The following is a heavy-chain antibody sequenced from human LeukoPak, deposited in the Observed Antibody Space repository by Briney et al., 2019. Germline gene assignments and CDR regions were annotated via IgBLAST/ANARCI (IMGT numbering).Heavy chain of an antibody. Sequence: PGGSLRLSCAASGFTFSSYDMHWVRQATGKGLEWVSATGTAGDTYYPGSVKGRFTISRENAKNSLYLQMNSLRAGDTAVYYCARVGDSSGYYFGPDWYFDLWGRGTLVTVSS. V-gene: IGHV3-13*01. CDR3: ARVGDSSGYYFGPDWYFDL. CDR2: TGTAGDT. J-gene: IGHJ2*01. D-gene: IGHD3-22*01. CDR1: GFTFSSYD.